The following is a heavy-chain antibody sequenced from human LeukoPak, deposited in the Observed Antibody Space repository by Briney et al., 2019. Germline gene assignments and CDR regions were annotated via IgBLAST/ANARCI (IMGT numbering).Heavy chain of an antibody. J-gene: IGHJ4*02. Sequence: GASVKVSCKASGYTFTSYGISWVRQAPGQGLEWMGWVSPYNGNTKYAQNLQGRVTMTTDTSTNTAYMELRSLRSDDTAVYYCARFSPRIIGEKFDSWGQGTLVTVYS. CDR2: VSPYNGNT. V-gene: IGHV1-18*01. D-gene: IGHD3-10*01. CDR1: GYTFTSYG. CDR3: ARFSPRIIGEKFDS.